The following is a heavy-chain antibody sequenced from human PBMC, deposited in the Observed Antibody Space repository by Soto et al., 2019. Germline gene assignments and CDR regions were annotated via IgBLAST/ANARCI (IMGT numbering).Heavy chain of an antibody. CDR1: GGSISSSSYS. D-gene: IGHD3-3*01. J-gene: IGHJ4*02. Sequence: QLQLQESGPGLVKPPETLSLTCTVSGGSISSSSYSWGWIRQPPGKGLEWIGSIYSSGSTYYNTSLKSRVTISVDTSKKQFSLKLSSVTAADTAVYYCARSYITIFGVVTHFPYYCDYWGQGTLVTVSS. V-gene: IGHV4-39*01. CDR2: IYSSGST. CDR3: ARSYITIFGVVTHFPYYCDY.